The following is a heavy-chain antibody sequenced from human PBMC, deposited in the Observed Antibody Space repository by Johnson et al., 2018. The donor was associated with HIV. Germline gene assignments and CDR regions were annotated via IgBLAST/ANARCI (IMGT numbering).Heavy chain of an antibody. CDR1: GFTFSSYA. CDR2: ISGSGGST. J-gene: IGHJ3*02. Sequence: EVLLLESGGGLVQPGGSLRLSCAASGFTFSSYAMSWVRQAPGKGLEWVSAISGSGGSTYYADSVKGRFTISRDNSKNTLYLQMNSLRAEDTAVYYCAKPKSSDQKSGCYVSDAFDIWGQGTMVTVSS. D-gene: IGHD1-26*01. V-gene: IGHV3-23*01. CDR3: AKPKSSDQKSGCYVSDAFDI.